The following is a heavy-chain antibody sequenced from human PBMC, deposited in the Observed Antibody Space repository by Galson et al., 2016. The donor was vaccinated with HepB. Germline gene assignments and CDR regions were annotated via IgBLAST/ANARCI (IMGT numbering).Heavy chain of an antibody. CDR2: TNAGGGKL. D-gene: IGHD1-26*01. V-gene: IGHV3-48*03. Sequence: SLRLSCAASGFSFSSYEMNWVRRAPGKGLEWVAYTNAGGGKLYYPDSVRGRFTISRDNAKESLYLQMSSLTAEDTGLYYCVRDGATWHFDFWGRGTLVTVSS. J-gene: IGHJ2*01. CDR3: VRDGATWHFDF. CDR1: GFSFSSYE.